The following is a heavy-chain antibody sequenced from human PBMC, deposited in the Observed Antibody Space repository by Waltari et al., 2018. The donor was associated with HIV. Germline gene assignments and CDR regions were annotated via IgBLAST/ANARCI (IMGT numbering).Heavy chain of an antibody. D-gene: IGHD6-19*01. J-gene: IGHJ3*02. V-gene: IGHV5-51*01. CDR2: NYPGDSYT. Sequence: EVQLAQSGAEVKKPGESLKISCKGSGYSFTSYWIGWVRQMPGKGLEWTGCNYPGDSYTRDSPSFKGQVTISADKSISTAYLQWSSLKASDTAMYYCAKSAVAAIMDAFDIWGQGTMVTVSS. CDR1: GYSFTSYW. CDR3: AKSAVAAIMDAFDI.